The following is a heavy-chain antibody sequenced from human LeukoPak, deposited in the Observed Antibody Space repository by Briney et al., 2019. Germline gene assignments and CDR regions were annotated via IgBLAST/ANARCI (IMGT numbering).Heavy chain of an antibody. Sequence: GGSLRLSCAASGFTFSTYGIHWVRQAPGKGLEWVAFIQHDASNAYYADSVKGRFTISRDQSKNTVYVQMSILRGEDTAVYYCAKGGPGHDYVRGFDYWGLGTQVIVSS. D-gene: IGHD3-16*01. CDR2: IQHDASNA. CDR3: AKGGPGHDYVRGFDY. J-gene: IGHJ4*02. V-gene: IGHV3-30*02. CDR1: GFTFSTYG.